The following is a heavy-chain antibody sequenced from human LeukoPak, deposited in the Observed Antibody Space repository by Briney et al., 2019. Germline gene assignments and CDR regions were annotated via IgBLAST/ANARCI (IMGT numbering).Heavy chain of an antibody. D-gene: IGHD3-22*01. J-gene: IGHJ6*02. CDR1: GGSISSYY. CDR3: AGTVAGDHYYDSSGYYLSYYYYGMDV. Sequence: SETLSLTCTVSGGSISSYYWSWIRQPAGKGLEWIGRIYTSGSTNYNPSLKSRVTMSVDTSKNQFSLKLSSVTAADTAVYYCAGTVAGDHYYDSSGYYLSYYYYGMDVWGQGTTVTVSS. CDR2: IYTSGST. V-gene: IGHV4-4*07.